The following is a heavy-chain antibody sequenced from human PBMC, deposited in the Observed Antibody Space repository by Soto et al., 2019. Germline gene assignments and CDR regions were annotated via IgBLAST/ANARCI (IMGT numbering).Heavy chain of an antibody. CDR1: GFTFNTHA. J-gene: IGHJ4*02. V-gene: IGHV3-30-3*01. CDR3: ARGTVSSRPHYFDY. CDR2: ISFDGSSQ. D-gene: IGHD4-17*01. Sequence: GGSLRLSCAASGFTFNTHAMHWVRQTPDKRLEWVAVISFDGSSQNYVDSVKDRFTISRDNSQNTLYLQMNSLRPEDTAVYYCARGTVSSRPHYFDYWGQGALVTVSS.